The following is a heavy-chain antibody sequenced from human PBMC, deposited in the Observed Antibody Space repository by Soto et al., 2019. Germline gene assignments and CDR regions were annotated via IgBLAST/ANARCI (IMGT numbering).Heavy chain of an antibody. Sequence: QVQLKESGPGLVKPSQTLSLTCTVSGGSINSGGYYWSWIRQHPGKGLQWIGYIYYSGSTFYNPSLRSRVTVSVDTSKNQFSLRLTSVTAADTAVYYCARDRAIRESGSPWLDPGGQGTLVTVSS. J-gene: IGHJ5*02. CDR2: IYYSGST. CDR3: ARDRAIRESGSPWLDP. CDR1: GGSINSGGYY. V-gene: IGHV4-31*03. D-gene: IGHD3-10*01.